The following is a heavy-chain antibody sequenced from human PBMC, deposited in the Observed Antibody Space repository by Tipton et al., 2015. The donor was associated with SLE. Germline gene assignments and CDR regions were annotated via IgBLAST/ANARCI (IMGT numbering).Heavy chain of an antibody. D-gene: IGHD5-12*01. J-gene: IGHJ3*02. CDR2: IYSSGDR. Sequence: TLSLTCTVSGGSISFDYWSWIRQAPGRGLEWIGRIYSSGDRDYNPSLRSRVTMSIDASQNRVSLRLKSVSAADTAVYYCARSSSGYRGALDIWGQGTVVTVSS. CDR1: GGSISFDY. CDR3: ARSSSGYRGALDI. V-gene: IGHV4-4*07.